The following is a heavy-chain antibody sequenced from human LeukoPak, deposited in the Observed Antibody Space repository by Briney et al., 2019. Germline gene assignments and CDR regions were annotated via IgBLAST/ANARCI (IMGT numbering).Heavy chain of an antibody. Sequence: SETLSLTCTVSGGSLSSYYWSWIRQPAGKGLEWIGRIYTSGSTNYNPSLKSRVTMSVDTSKNQFSLKLSSVTAADTAVYYCARDKIEYSSSSPDWYFDLWGRGTLVTVSS. J-gene: IGHJ2*01. V-gene: IGHV4-4*07. CDR2: IYTSGST. D-gene: IGHD6-6*01. CDR3: ARDKIEYSSSSPDWYFDL. CDR1: GGSLSSYY.